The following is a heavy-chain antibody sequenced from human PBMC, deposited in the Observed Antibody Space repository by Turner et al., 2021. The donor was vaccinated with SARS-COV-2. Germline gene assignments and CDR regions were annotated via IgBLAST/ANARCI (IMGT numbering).Heavy chain of an antibody. J-gene: IGHJ5*02. D-gene: IGHD6-13*01. Sequence: QVQLVQSGAEVKKPGASVTVSCKASGYTFTSYDISWLRQAPGQGLEWMGWISAYNGNTNYAQKLQGRVTMTTDTSTSTAYMELRSLRSDDTAVYYCARDRIAAAGTGWFDPWGQGTLVTVSS. CDR3: ARDRIAAAGTGWFDP. CDR2: ISAYNGNT. V-gene: IGHV1-18*01. CDR1: GYTFTSYD.